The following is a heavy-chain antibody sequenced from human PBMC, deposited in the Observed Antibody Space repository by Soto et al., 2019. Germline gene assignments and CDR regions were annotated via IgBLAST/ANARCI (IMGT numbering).Heavy chain of an antibody. CDR1: GFTFSAYS. J-gene: IGHJ4*02. D-gene: IGHD6-19*01. Sequence: SLRLSCAASGFTFSAYSMNWVRQAPGKGLEWVSYISSSSSTIFYTDSVKGRFTVSRDNAKNSLYLQMNSLKIEDTAVYYCTSDPGIAVAGYFDYWGQGTLVTVSS. V-gene: IGHV3-48*01. CDR3: TSDPGIAVAGYFDY. CDR2: ISSSSSTI.